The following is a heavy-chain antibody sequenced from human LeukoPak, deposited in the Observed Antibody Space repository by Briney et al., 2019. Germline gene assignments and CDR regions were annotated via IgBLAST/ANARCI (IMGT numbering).Heavy chain of an antibody. V-gene: IGHV1-69*04. CDR3: ARGTVPGTTYYYYYYMDV. CDR2: IIPILGIA. CDR1: GYTFSSYA. D-gene: IGHD1-7*01. J-gene: IGHJ6*03. Sequence: SVKVSCKASGYTFSSYAISWVRQAPGQGLEWMGRIIPILGIANYAQKFQGRVTITTDESTSTAYMELSSLRPEDTAVYYCARGTVPGTTYYYYYYMDVWGKGTTVTVSS.